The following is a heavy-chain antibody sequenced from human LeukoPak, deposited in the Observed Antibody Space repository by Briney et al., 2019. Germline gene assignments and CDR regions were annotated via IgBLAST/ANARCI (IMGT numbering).Heavy chain of an antibody. D-gene: IGHD1-26*01. Sequence: PGRSLRLSCAASGFTFDDYAMHWVRQAPGKGLEWVSGISWNSGSIGYADSVKGRFTISRDNAKNSLYLQMNSLRAEDTALYYCAKDRGSGSYYDYYYGMDVWGQGTTVTVSS. J-gene: IGHJ6*02. CDR1: GFTFDDYA. CDR3: AKDRGSGSYYDYYYGMDV. V-gene: IGHV3-9*01. CDR2: ISWNSGSI.